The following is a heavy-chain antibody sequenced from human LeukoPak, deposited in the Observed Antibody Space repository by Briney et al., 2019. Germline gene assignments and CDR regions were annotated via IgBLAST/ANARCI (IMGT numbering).Heavy chain of an antibody. V-gene: IGHV3-30*04. CDR3: ARDWGHYYGSGSYLVY. CDR2: ISYDGSNK. J-gene: IGHJ4*02. CDR1: GFTFSSYA. Sequence: GGSLRLSCAASGFTFSSYAMHWVRQAPGKGLEWVAVISYDGSNKYYADSVKGRFTISRDNSKNTLYLQMNSLRAEDTAVYYCARDWGHYYGSGSYLVYWGQGTLVTVSS. D-gene: IGHD3-10*01.